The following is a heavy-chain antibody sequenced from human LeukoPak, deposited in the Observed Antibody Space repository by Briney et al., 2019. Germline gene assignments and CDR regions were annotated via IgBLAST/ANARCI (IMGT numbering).Heavy chain of an antibody. CDR1: GFTFSSYE. D-gene: IGHD4-23*01. CDR3: AVDYGGNSGGFDI. V-gene: IGHV3-48*03. Sequence: PGGSLRLSCAASGFTFSSYEINWVRQAPGKGLEWVSYISSSGTIIHYADSVKGRFTISRDNAKNSLHLQMNSLRAEDTAVYYCAVDYGGNSGGFDIWGQGTMVTVSS. CDR2: ISSSGTII. J-gene: IGHJ3*02.